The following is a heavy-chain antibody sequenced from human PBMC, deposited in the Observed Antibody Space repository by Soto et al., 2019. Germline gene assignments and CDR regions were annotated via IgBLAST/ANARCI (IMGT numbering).Heavy chain of an antibody. V-gene: IGHV4-30-2*01. J-gene: IGHJ4*02. CDR2: TYHSGNP. CDR3: ARVRKTYYYGSTFDY. D-gene: IGHD3-10*01. CDR1: GDTISTGGYT. Sequence: TSETLSLTCDVSGDTISTGGYTWAWIRQPPGKALEWIGHTYHSGNPYYNPSLKSRVIISVDRSKNQFSLKLSSVTAADTAVYYCARVRKTYYYGSTFDYWGQGTLVTVSS.